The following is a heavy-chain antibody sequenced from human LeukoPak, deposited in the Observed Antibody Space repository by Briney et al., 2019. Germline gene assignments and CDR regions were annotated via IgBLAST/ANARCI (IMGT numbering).Heavy chain of an antibody. D-gene: IGHD2-21*02. CDR2: ISYDANIGSNK. CDR3: ASPKAPNCGGDCVFDY. V-gene: IGHV3-30-3*01. Sequence: AGGSLRLSCATSGFTFSRYAMHWVRQAPGKGLEWVALISYDANIGSNKYYADSVKGRFTISRDNSKNTLYLQMNSLRAEDTAVYYCASPKAPNCGGDCVFDYWGQGTLVTVSS. CDR1: GFTFSRYA. J-gene: IGHJ4*02.